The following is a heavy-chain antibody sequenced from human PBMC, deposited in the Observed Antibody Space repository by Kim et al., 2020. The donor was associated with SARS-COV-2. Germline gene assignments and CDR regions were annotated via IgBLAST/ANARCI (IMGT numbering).Heavy chain of an antibody. V-gene: IGHV1-3*01. Sequence: ASVKVSCKASGYTFTSYTMHWVRQAPGQRLEWIGGSNAGNGNTKYLQKFQGRVTITRDTSASTSYMELSSLRSEDTAVYYCARERGPHIGVVTTRRSLGFDPWGQGTLVTVSS. J-gene: IGHJ5*02. CDR1: GYTFTSYT. CDR3: ARERGPHIGVVTTRRSLGFDP. D-gene: IGHD2-21*02. CDR2: SNAGNGNT.